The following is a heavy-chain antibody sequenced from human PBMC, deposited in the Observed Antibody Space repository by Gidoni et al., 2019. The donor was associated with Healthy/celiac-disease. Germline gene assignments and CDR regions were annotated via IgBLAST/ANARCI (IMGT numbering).Heavy chain of an antibody. D-gene: IGHD1-26*01. CDR2: IKQDGSEK. CDR1: AFTFSSYC. V-gene: IGHV3-7*03. CDR3: ARDLEALAGLSWEYYFDD. Sequence: EVQLVASGGGLVQPGGSLRLPCAASAFTFSSYCLSWVRQAPGKGLEWVANIKQDGSEKYYVDSVKGRFTISRDNAKNSLYLKMNSLRAEDTAVYYCARDLEALAGLSWEYYFDDWGQGTLVTVSS. J-gene: IGHJ4*02.